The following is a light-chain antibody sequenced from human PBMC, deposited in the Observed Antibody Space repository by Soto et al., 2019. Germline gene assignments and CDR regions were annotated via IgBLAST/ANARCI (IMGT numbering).Light chain of an antibody. V-gene: IGLV2-14*01. CDR3: SSHTSSSTFYV. CDR2: DVS. Sequence: QSALTQPASVTASXGXSXTXSCTGTSSDIGGYNYVSWYQQHPGKAPKLMIHDVSNRPSGVSNRFSGSKSGNTASLTISGLQAEDEAEYYCSSHTSSSTFYVFGTGTKVTVL. CDR1: SSDIGGYNY. J-gene: IGLJ1*01.